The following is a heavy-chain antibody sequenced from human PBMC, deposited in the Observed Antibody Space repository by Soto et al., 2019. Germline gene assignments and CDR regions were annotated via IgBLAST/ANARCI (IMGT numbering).Heavy chain of an antibody. Sequence: GGSLTLSCAASGFTFGNHWMHWVRQAPGKGLEGVSRVISDGNTIDYADSVKGRFTVSRDNAKSTLYLQMNSLRAEDTAVYYCATAEVDHWGPGTLVTVSS. J-gene: IGHJ5*02. CDR3: ATAEVDH. V-gene: IGHV3-74*01. CDR2: VISDGNTI. CDR1: GFTFGNHW.